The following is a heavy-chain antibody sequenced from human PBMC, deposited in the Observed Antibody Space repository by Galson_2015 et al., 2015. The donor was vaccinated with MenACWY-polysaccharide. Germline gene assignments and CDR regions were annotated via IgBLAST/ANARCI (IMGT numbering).Heavy chain of an antibody. CDR2: INPSGDTT. CDR3: ARDPWVDDKWYFDY. CDR1: GYTFTNYY. Sequence: SVKVSCKASGYTFTNYYMHWVRQAPGQGLEWMGMINPSGDTTSYPQKFQGRVTMTRDTSTSTVYMELSSLRSEDTAVYYCARDPWVDDKWYFDYWGQGTLVTVSS. J-gene: IGHJ4*02. D-gene: IGHD3-22*01. V-gene: IGHV1-46*01.